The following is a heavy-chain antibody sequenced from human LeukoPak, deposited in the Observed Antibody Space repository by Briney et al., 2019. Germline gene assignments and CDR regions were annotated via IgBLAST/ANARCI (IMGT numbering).Heavy chain of an antibody. CDR2: INHSGST. Sequence: SETLSLTCAVYGGSFSGYYWSWIRQPPGKGLEWIGEINHSGSTNYSPSLKSRVTISVDTSKNQFSLKLSSVTAADTAVYYCARAQDCSSTSCPVGFDYWGQGTLVTVSS. CDR3: ARAQDCSSTSCPVGFDY. CDR1: GGSFSGYY. J-gene: IGHJ4*02. D-gene: IGHD2-2*01. V-gene: IGHV4-34*01.